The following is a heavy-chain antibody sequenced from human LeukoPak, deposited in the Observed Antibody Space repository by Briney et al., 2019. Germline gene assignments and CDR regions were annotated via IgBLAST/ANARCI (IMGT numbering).Heavy chain of an antibody. CDR2: IYTTGST. Sequence: SQTLSLTCTVSGGSISNFYWSWIRQPAGKGLEWIGRIYTTGSTNYNPSLKSRVTMSVDRSKNQFSLKLSSVTAADTAFYYCARGRYGSGSYFLDYWGQGILVTVSS. CDR1: GGSISNFY. D-gene: IGHD3-10*01. J-gene: IGHJ4*02. V-gene: IGHV4-4*07. CDR3: ARGRYGSGSYFLDY.